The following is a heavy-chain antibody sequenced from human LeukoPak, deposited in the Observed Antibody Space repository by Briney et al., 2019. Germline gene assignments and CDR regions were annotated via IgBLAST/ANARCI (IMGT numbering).Heavy chain of an antibody. V-gene: IGHV3-23*01. CDR3: ARPYSSSSHDAFDI. Sequence: GGSLGLSCAASGFTFSDYAMTWVRQAPGKGLEWVSGMSGSGGITSYADAVKGRFTISRDNSKNTLYLQMNSLRAEDTAVYYCARPYSSSSHDAFDIWGQGTMVTVSS. D-gene: IGHD6-6*01. J-gene: IGHJ3*02. CDR2: MSGSGGIT. CDR1: GFTFSDYA.